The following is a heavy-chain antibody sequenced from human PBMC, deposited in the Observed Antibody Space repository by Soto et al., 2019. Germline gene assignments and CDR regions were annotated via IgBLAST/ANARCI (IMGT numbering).Heavy chain of an antibody. V-gene: IGHV3-9*01. J-gene: IGHJ4*02. Sequence: EVQLVESGGGLVQPGRSLRLSCAASGFTFDDYAMHWVRQAPGKGLEWVSGISWNSGSIGYADSVKGRFTISRHNAKNSLYLQMNSLRAEDTALYYCAKDTSPTIFGVVINYWGQGTLVTVSS. CDR3: AKDTSPTIFGVVINY. CDR2: ISWNSGSI. CDR1: GFTFDDYA. D-gene: IGHD3-3*01.